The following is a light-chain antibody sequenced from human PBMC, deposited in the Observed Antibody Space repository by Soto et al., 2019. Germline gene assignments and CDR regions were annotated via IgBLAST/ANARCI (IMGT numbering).Light chain of an antibody. J-gene: IGKJ3*01. CDR1: ESVHRN. Sequence: EMVMTQSPATLSESPGERVTLSCRASESVHRNLAWYQQKPGQGPSLLIYYASTRATGGPDRFTGSGSGTEFTLTISSLQSEDSGVYHCQHYNNWPPTFGPGTKVEIK. CDR3: QHYNNWPPT. CDR2: YAS. V-gene: IGKV3-15*01.